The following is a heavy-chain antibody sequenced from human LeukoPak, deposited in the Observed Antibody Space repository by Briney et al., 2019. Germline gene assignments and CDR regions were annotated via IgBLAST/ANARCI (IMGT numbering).Heavy chain of an antibody. CDR2: IYHGGST. J-gene: IGHJ4*02. CDR1: GASISSSHW. D-gene: IGHD3-10*01. V-gene: IGHV4-4*02. CDR3: ARGEEHGSGTVHFDY. Sequence: SETLSLTCAVSGASISSSHWWSWVRQPPRKGLEWIGEIYHGGSTNCNPSLTGPVTISVDRSNNQFTLRLTSVTAADTAVYYCARGEEHGSGTVHFDYWGQGTLVTVSS.